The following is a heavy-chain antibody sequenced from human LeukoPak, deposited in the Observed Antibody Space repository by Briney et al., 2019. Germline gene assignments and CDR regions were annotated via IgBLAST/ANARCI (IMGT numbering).Heavy chain of an antibody. D-gene: IGHD3-10*02. CDR3: AELGITMIGGV. CDR2: IKEDGSEK. Sequence: RAGGSLRLSCAASGFIFSSYWMAWVRQAPGKGLEWVANIKEDGSEKNYVDSVKGRFTISRDNAKNSLYLQMNSLRAEDTAVYYCAELGITMIGGVWGKGTTVTISS. J-gene: IGHJ6*04. CDR1: GFIFSSYW. V-gene: IGHV3-7*01.